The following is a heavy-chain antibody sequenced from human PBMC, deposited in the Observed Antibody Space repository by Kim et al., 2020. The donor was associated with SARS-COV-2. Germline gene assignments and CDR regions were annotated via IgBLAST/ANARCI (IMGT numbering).Heavy chain of an antibody. D-gene: IGHD1-26*01. CDR2: T. V-gene: IGHV4-4*07. J-gene: IGHJ4*02. Sequence: TNYNPSLPGGLTMSVDTSKRQFSLQLTSVTAADTAVYFCARDDNQGGFDYWGQGALVTVSS. CDR3: ARDDNQGGFDY.